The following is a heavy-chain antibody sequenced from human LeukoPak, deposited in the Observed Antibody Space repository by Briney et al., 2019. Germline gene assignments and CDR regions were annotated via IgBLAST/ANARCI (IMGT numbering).Heavy chain of an antibody. CDR3: VRDGEGVAISVNYWFDP. V-gene: IGHV1-8*01. CDR1: GFTFTSYD. J-gene: IGHJ5*02. CDR2: MNPNNGNT. D-gene: IGHD3-10*01. Sequence: ASVKVSCKASGFTFTSYDINWVRQASGQGLEWMGWMNPNNGNTGYAQKFQGRVTMTRDTSISTAYMELRGLRSEDTAVYYCVRDGEGVAISVNYWFDPWGQGTLVTVSS.